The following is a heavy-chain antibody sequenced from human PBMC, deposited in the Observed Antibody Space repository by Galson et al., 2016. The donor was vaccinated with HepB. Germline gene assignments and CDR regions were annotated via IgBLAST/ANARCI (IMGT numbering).Heavy chain of an antibody. V-gene: IGHV3-33*01. Sequence: SLRLSCAASGFTFSSYGMNWVRQAPGKGLEWVAVIWSDGNKKNYVDSVKGRFTISRDNPKNTLYLQMNRLKAEDTAVYYCARDSGNRLMDIWGQGTMVTVSS. J-gene: IGHJ3*02. CDR3: ARDSGNRLMDI. CDR1: GFTFSSYG. CDR2: IWSDGNKK. D-gene: IGHD4-23*01.